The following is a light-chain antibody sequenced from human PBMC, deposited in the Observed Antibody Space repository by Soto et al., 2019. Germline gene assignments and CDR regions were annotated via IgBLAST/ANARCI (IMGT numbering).Light chain of an antibody. V-gene: IGLV2-23*02. CDR2: EVS. J-gene: IGLJ1*01. CDR1: SNYNL. CDR3: CSYPGSSIFYV. Sequence: QSVLTQPASVSGSPGQSITISCTGTSNYNLVSWYQQHPGKAPKLVIYEVSERPSGVSNRFSGSKSGNTASLTISGLQAEDEADYYCCSYPGSSIFYVFGTGT.